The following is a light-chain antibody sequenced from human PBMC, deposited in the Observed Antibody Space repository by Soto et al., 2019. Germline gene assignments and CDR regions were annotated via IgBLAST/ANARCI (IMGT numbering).Light chain of an antibody. CDR3: QQSYNNPRT. V-gene: IGKV1-39*01. CDR2: EAS. J-gene: IGKJ1*01. CDR1: QSVSSN. Sequence: MTQSPATLSVSLGDRATLSCRASQSVSSNLAWYQHKQGKAPKVLIYEASSLQSGVPSRFSGSGSGTDFTLTITSLQPEDFETYYCQQSYNNPRTFGQGTKVDIK.